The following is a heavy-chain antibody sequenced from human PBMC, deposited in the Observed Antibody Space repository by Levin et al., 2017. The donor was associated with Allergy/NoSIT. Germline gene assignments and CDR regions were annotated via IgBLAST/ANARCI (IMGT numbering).Heavy chain of an antibody. CDR3: AKEKKGSKWSVVDY. CDR1: GFKFDDFS. J-gene: IGHJ4*02. Sequence: GESLKISCAASGFKFDDFSIHWVRQPPGKGLEWVSLIGGDGSRTFYDDSVKGRFTISRDNSENSVYLQMNSLTTEDTALYYCAKEKKGSKWSVVDYWGQGALVTVSA. D-gene: IGHD2-15*01. CDR2: IGGDGSRT. V-gene: IGHV3-43*01.